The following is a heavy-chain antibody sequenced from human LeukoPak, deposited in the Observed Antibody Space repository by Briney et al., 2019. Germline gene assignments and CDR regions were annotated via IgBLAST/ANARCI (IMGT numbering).Heavy chain of an antibody. CDR1: VGSISSSSHY. CDR3: ARDCI. V-gene: IGHV4-39*07. J-gene: IGHJ4*02. Sequence: SETLSLTCIVSVGSISSSSHYWGWIRQPPGKGLEWIGSSYYSRSTYYNPSLKSRVTISVDTSKNQFSLKLSSVTAADTAVYYCARDCICGQGTLVTVSS. D-gene: IGHD2-15*01. CDR2: SYYSRST.